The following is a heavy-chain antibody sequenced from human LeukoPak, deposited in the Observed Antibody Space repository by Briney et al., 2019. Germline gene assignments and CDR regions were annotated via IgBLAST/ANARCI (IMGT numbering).Heavy chain of an antibody. CDR1: GFTFTTYG. Sequence: GGSLRLSCAASGFTFTTYGFNWVRQAPGKGLEWVSSISFSGSYIYYADSVKGRFTISRDNSKNTLYLQMNSLRAEDTAVYYCAKSIAVAFYSWGQGTLVTVSS. CDR2: ISFSGSYI. CDR3: AKSIAVAFYS. D-gene: IGHD6-19*01. V-gene: IGHV3-23*01. J-gene: IGHJ4*02.